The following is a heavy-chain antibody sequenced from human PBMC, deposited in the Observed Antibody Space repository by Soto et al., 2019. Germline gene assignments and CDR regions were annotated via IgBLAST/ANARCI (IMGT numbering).Heavy chain of an antibody. Sequence: ASVKVSCKASGYTFTSYGISWVRQAPGQGLEWMGWISAYNGNTSYAQKLQGRVTMTTDTSTSTAYMELRSLRSDDTAVYYCARDHFIYYDSSGYYSIEDAFDIWGQGTMVTVSS. J-gene: IGHJ3*02. CDR2: ISAYNGNT. V-gene: IGHV1-18*01. CDR3: ARDHFIYYDSSGYYSIEDAFDI. CDR1: GYTFTSYG. D-gene: IGHD3-22*01.